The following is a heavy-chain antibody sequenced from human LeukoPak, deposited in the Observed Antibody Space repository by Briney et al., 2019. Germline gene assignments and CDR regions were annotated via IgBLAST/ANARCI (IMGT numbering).Heavy chain of an antibody. CDR3: ARGFTPVTGTNPRDYYYYGMDV. CDR2: MWYDGSNK. V-gene: IGHV3-33*01. Sequence: PGRSLRLSCAASGFTFSSYGMHWVRQAPGKGLEWVAVMWYDGSNKYYADSVKGRFTISRDNSKNTLYLQMNSLRSDDTAVYYCARGFTPVTGTNPRDYYYYGMDVWGQGTTVTVSS. CDR1: GFTFSSYG. J-gene: IGHJ6*02. D-gene: IGHD1-7*01.